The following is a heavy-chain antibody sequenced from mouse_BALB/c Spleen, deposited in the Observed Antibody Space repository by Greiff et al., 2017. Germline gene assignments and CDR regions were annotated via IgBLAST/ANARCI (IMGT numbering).Heavy chain of an antibody. CDR1: GYTFTSYW. CDR3: ARSSPHGNYDFDY. Sequence: QVQLQQPGAELVKPGAPVKLSCKASGYTFTSYWMNWVKQRPGRGLEWIGRIDPSDSETHYNQKFKDKATLTVDKSSSTAYIQLSSLTSEDSAVYYCARSSPHGNYDFDYWGQGTTLTVSS. D-gene: IGHD2-1*01. V-gene: IGHV1-69*02. J-gene: IGHJ2*01. CDR2: IDPSDSET.